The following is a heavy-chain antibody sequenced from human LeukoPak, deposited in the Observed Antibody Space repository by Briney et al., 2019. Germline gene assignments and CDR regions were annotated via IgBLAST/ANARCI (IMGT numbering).Heavy chain of an antibody. CDR1: GGSFSGYY. J-gene: IGHJ5*02. CDR2: INHSGST. V-gene: IGHV4-34*01. Sequence: TSETLSLTCAVYGGSFSGYYWSWIRQPPGKVLEWIGEINHSGSTNYNPSLKSRVTISVDTSKNQFSLKLNSVTAADTAVYYCARIYSSSWFLNWFDPWGQGTLVTVSS. D-gene: IGHD6-13*01. CDR3: ARIYSSSWFLNWFDP.